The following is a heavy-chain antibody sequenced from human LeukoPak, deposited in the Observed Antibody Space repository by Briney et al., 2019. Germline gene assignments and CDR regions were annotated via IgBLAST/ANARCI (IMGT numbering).Heavy chain of an antibody. Sequence: SVKVSCEASGGTFSNYAISWVRQAPGQGLEWMGRIIPIFGIANYAQKFQGRVTITADKSTSKAFMELSRLRSDDTAVYYCARDKRIAARRTDAFDIWGQGTMVTVSS. V-gene: IGHV1-69*04. CDR2: IIPIFGIA. CDR3: ARDKRIAARRTDAFDI. J-gene: IGHJ3*02. D-gene: IGHD6-6*01. CDR1: GGTFSNYA.